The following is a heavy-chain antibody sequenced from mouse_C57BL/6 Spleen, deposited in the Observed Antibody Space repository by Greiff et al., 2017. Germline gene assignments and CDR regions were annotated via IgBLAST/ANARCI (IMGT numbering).Heavy chain of an antibody. J-gene: IGHJ2*01. CDR2: IYPGSGNT. CDR3: ARWGYDGRIDY. V-gene: IGHV1-76*01. Sequence: VKLMESGAELVRPGASVKLSCKASGYTFTDYYINWVKQRPGQGLEWIARIYPGSGNTYYNEKFKGKATLTAEKSSSTAYMQLSSLTSEDSAVYFCARWGYDGRIDYWGQGTTLTVSS. CDR1: GYTFTDYY. D-gene: IGHD2-2*01.